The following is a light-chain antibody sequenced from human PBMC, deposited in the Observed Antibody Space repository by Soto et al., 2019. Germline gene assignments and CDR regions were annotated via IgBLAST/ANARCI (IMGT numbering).Light chain of an antibody. CDR1: SSDVGSYNL. CDR2: EDS. V-gene: IGLV2-23*01. J-gene: IGLJ1*01. Sequence: QSALTQPASVSGSPGQSITISCTGTSSDVGSYNLVSWYQQHPGKDPKLIIYEDSKRPSGVSNRFSGSKSGNTASLTISRLQAEDEADYYCCSYAGSGTYVFGPGTKLTVL. CDR3: CSYAGSGTYV.